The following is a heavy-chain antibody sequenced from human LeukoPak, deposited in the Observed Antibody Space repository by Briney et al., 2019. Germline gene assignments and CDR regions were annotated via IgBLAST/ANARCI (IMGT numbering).Heavy chain of an antibody. V-gene: IGHV1-69*13. CDR1: GGTFSSYA. CDR3: ARARSGFAFLSWFDP. D-gene: IGHD3-3*01. Sequence: SVKVSCKASGGTFSSYAISWVRQAPGQGLEWMGGIIPIFGTANYAQKFQGRVTITADESTSTAYMELSSLRSEDTAVYYCARARSGFAFLSWFDPWGQGTLVTVSS. CDR2: IIPIFGTA. J-gene: IGHJ5*02.